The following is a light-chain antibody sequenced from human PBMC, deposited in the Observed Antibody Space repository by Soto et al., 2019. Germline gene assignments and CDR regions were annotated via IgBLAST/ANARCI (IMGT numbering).Light chain of an antibody. V-gene: IGKV1-39*01. J-gene: IGKJ1*01. Sequence: DIQMTQSPSSLSASVGDRVTITCRASQSISSYLNWYQQKPGKAPKPLIYAASSLRSGVPSRFSGSGSGTDFTLTISSLQPEDFATYYCQQSYSTPPWTFGQGTKVEIK. CDR2: AAS. CDR3: QQSYSTPPWT. CDR1: QSISSY.